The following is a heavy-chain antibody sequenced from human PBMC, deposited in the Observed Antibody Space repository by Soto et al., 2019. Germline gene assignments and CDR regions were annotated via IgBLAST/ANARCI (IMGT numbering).Heavy chain of an antibody. Sequence: QVQLQESGPGLVKPSETLSLTCIVSGGSVSNDAYYWSWIRQPPGKGLEWIGYIYHSGSTYYNPSLKSRVTSSADTSANQFSLKVSSVTAADTAVYYCASLGIGWEFPFDYWGQGTLVNVSS. D-gene: IGHD1-26*01. V-gene: IGHV4-61*08. J-gene: IGHJ4*02. CDR1: GGSVSNDAYY. CDR2: IYHSGST. CDR3: ASLGIGWEFPFDY.